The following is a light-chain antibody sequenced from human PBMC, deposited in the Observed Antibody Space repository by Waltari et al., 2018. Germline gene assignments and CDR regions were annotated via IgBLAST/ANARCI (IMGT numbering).Light chain of an antibody. CDR3: ASQSGDNVVM. Sequence: QSALTQPASVSGSPGQSISISCIGSSGDVGGDGSVSWYQDHPGQAPKVIIYDGRSRPSGRSGRCSGSKFGDTASLTIADRQPEDEATYYCASQSGDNVVMFGGGTKLTVL. CDR2: DGR. J-gene: IGLJ3*02. CDR1: SGDVGGDGS. V-gene: IGLV2-14*03.